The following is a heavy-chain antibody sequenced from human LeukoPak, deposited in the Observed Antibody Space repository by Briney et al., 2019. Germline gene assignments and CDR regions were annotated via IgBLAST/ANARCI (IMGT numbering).Heavy chain of an antibody. D-gene: IGHD1-26*01. CDR2: IRNSGGDT. V-gene: IGHV3-23*01. J-gene: IGHJ4*02. Sequence: GGSLRLSCAASGFTFSNHAMAWVRQTPGKGLKWVAAIRNSGGDTYYADSVKGRFTISRDNSKNTLSLQMNSLRPEDTALYYCARNLNSGSFYYFDYWGQGTLVTVSS. CDR1: GFTFSNHA. CDR3: ARNLNSGSFYYFDY.